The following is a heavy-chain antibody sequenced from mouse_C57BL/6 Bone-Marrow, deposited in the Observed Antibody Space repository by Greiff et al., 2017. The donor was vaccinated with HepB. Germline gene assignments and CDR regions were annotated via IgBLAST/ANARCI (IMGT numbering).Heavy chain of an antibody. CDR3: TRGGQLTPEFAY. Sequence: QVQLKQSGAELVRPGASVTLSCKASGYTFTDYEMHWVKQTPVHGLEWIGAIDPETGGTAYNQKFKGKAILTADKSSSTTYMELRSLTSEDSAVYYCTRGGQLTPEFAYWGQGTLVTVSA. D-gene: IGHD3-2*02. J-gene: IGHJ3*01. CDR2: IDPETGGT. CDR1: GYTFTDYE. V-gene: IGHV1-15*01.